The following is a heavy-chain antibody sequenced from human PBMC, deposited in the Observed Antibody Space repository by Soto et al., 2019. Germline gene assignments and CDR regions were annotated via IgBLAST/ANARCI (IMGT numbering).Heavy chain of an antibody. J-gene: IGHJ4*02. Sequence: EVQLVESGGGLVKPGGSLRLSCADSGFTFSTYSLNWVRQAPGKGLEWVSSISSSSSFIYYADSVKGRFTISRDNAKNSLFLQMDSLRAEDTAVYYCAREESDGDFFDYWGQGTLVSVSS. CDR2: ISSSSSFI. CDR1: GFTFSTYS. V-gene: IGHV3-21*01. D-gene: IGHD4-17*01. CDR3: AREESDGDFFDY.